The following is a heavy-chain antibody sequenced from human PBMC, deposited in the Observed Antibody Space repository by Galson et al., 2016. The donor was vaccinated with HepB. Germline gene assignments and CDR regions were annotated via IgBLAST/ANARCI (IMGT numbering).Heavy chain of an antibody. CDR2: ISYDGSNK. CDR3: VINGDYGQMDV. J-gene: IGHJ6*02. CDR1: GFTFNIYA. D-gene: IGHD4-17*01. Sequence: SLRLSCAASGFTFNIYAMHWVRQAPGKGLEWVALISYDGSNKDYTDSVKGRFTISRDNSKNTLYLQMNRLRTDDTAVYYCVINGDYGQMDVWGQGTTDTVS. V-gene: IGHV3-30*04.